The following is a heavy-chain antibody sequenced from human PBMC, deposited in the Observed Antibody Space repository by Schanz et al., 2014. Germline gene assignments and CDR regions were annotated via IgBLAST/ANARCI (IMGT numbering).Heavy chain of an antibody. CDR1: GFTVNTNY. Sequence: VQLVESGGGLIQPGGSLRLSCAVSGFTVNTNYMSWVRQAPGKGLEWVAFIRYDGSSKYYADSVRGRFTISRDDSKNTLYLQMNSLRPEDTAVYYCAKEDRNHNSDYVYWGQGTLVTVSS. CDR3: AKEDRNHNSDYVY. CDR2: IRYDGSSK. J-gene: IGHJ4*02. V-gene: IGHV3-30*02. D-gene: IGHD3-22*01.